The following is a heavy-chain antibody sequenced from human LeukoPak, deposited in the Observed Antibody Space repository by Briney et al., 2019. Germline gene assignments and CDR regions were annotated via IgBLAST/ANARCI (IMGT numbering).Heavy chain of an antibody. Sequence: GGSLRLSCAASGFTFSSYAMSWVRQAPGKGLEWVSGISGSGGSTYYADSVKGRFTISRDNSKNTLYLQINSLRAGDTAVYSCAKGGASGANWTFDCWGQGTLVTVSS. J-gene: IGHJ4*02. V-gene: IGHV3-23*01. CDR1: GFTFSSYA. CDR3: AKGGASGANWTFDC. D-gene: IGHD4/OR15-4a*01. CDR2: ISGSGGST.